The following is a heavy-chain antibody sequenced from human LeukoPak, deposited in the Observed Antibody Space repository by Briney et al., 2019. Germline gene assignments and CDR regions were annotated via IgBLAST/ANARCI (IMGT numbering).Heavy chain of an antibody. Sequence: SETLSFTCTVSGGSVSSGSYYWSWIRQPPGKGLEWIGYIYYSGSTNYNPSLKSRVTISVDTSKNQFSLKLSSVTAADTAVYYCARARRRVIETEWGQGTLVTVSS. D-gene: IGHD3-16*02. V-gene: IGHV4-61*01. CDR1: GGSVSSGSYY. CDR3: ARARRRVIETE. CDR2: IYYSGST. J-gene: IGHJ4*02.